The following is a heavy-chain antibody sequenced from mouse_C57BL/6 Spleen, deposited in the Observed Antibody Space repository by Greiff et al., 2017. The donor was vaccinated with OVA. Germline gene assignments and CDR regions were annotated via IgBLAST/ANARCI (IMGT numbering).Heavy chain of an antibody. CDR1: GYAFSSSW. CDR3: ARCGYDDYAMDY. CDR2: IYPGDGDT. V-gene: IGHV1-82*01. Sequence: QVQLKESGPELVKPGASVKISCKASGYAFSSSWMNWVKQRPGKGLEWIGRIYPGDGDTNYNGKFKGKATLTADKSSSTAYMQLSSLTSEDSAVYFCARCGYDDYAMDYWGQGTSVTVSS. J-gene: IGHJ4*01. D-gene: IGHD2-2*01.